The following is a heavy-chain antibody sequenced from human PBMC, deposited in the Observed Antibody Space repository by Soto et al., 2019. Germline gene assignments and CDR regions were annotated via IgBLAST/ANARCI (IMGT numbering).Heavy chain of an antibody. J-gene: IGHJ4*02. V-gene: IGHV4-39*01. Sequence: PSETLSLTCTVSGGSISSSSYYWGWIRQPPGKGLEWIGSIYYSGSTYYNPSLKSRVTISVDTSKNQFSLKLSSVTAADTAVYYCARRSCGGDCYSPFAFDYWGQGTLVTVSS. D-gene: IGHD2-21*01. CDR1: GGSISSSSYY. CDR3: ARRSCGGDCYSPFAFDY. CDR2: IYYSGST.